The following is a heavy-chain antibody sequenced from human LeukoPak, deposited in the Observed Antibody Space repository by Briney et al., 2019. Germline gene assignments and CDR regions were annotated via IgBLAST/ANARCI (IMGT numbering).Heavy chain of an antibody. CDR3: ARDLSIVVVPAAKNWFDP. Sequence: ASVKVSCKASGYTFTGYYMHWVRQAPGQGLGWMGWINPNSGGTNYAQKFQGRVTMTRDTSISTAYMELSRLRSDDTAVYYCARDLSIVVVPAAKNWFDPWGQGTLVTVSS. J-gene: IGHJ5*02. V-gene: IGHV1-2*02. D-gene: IGHD2-2*01. CDR1: GYTFTGYY. CDR2: INPNSGGT.